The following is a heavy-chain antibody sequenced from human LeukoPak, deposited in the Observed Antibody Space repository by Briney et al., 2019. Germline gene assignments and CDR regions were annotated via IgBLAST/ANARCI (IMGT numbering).Heavy chain of an antibody. V-gene: IGHV3-21*01. CDR2: ISSSSSYI. J-gene: IGHJ4*02. D-gene: IGHD3-10*01. Sequence: GGSLRLSCAASGFTFSSYSMNWVRQAPGKGLEWVSSISSSSSYIYYADSVKGRFTISRDNAKNSLYLQMNSLRAEDTAVYYCARDLGLYGSGGDFDYWGQGTLVTVSS. CDR1: GFTFSSYS. CDR3: ARDLGLYGSGGDFDY.